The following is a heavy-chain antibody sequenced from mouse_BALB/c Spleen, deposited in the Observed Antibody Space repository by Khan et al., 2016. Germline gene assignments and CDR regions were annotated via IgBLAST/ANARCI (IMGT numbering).Heavy chain of an antibody. V-gene: IGHV2-6-7*01. CDR1: GFSITGFA. J-gene: IGHJ3*01. Sequence: QVQLKESGPGLVAPSQSLSITCTVSGFSITGFAVNWVRQPPGKGLEWLGVIWGDGSTDYDSALKSSLSISKDNSKSQVFLKMNSLQTVDTARYYCASYYDYGGGFAYWGQGTLVTVSA. D-gene: IGHD2-4*01. CDR3: ASYYDYGGGFAY. CDR2: IWGDGST.